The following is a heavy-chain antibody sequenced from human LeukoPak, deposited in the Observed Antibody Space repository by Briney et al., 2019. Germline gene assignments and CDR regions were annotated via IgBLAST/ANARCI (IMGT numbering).Heavy chain of an antibody. CDR1: GGSISSSSYY. CDR3: ASRGGSYDTSGYYIWHWFDP. CDR2: IYYSGST. J-gene: IGHJ5*02. D-gene: IGHD3-22*01. Sequence: SETLSLTCTVSGGSISSSSYYWGWIRQPPGKGLEWIGSIYYSGSTYYNPSLKSRVTMSVETSKNQFSLELRSVTAADTAVYHCASRGGSYDTSGYYIWHWFDPWGQGTLVTVSS. V-gene: IGHV4-39*07.